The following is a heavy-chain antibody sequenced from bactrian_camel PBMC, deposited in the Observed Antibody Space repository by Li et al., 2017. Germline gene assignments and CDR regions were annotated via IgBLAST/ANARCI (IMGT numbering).Heavy chain of an antibody. CDR3: ATDTVSGTFYGYNY. V-gene: IGHV3S53*01. Sequence: VQLVESGGGSVQAGGSLRLFCTHFGYYSSRHCMGWFRQAPGKEREGVAGIERDGATTYADSVKGRFTISRDNAKNTLYLQMNSLKTEDTALYYCATDTVSGTFYGYNYWGQGTQVTVS. CDR2: IERDGAT. J-gene: IGHJ4*01. CDR1: GYYSSRHC. D-gene: IGHD6*01.